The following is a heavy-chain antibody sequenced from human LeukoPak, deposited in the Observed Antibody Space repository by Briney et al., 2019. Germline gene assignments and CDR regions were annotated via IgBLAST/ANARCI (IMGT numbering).Heavy chain of an antibody. CDR3: AELGITMNGGV. V-gene: IGHV3-48*03. D-gene: IGHD3-10*02. J-gene: IGHJ6*03. CDR1: GFTFSSYE. Sequence: PGGSLRLSCAASGFTFSSYEMNWVRQAPGKGLEWVSYISSSGSTIYYADSVKGRFTISRDNAKNSLYLQMNSLRAEDTSVYYCAELGITMNGGVWGKGTTVTIS. CDR2: ISSSGSTI.